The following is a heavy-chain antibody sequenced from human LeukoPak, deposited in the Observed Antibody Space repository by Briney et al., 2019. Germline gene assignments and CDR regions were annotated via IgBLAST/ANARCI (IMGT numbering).Heavy chain of an antibody. CDR2: IIPIFGTA. J-gene: IGHJ4*02. D-gene: IGHD4-17*01. CDR3: ARVGMTTVTTEFDY. Sequence: ASVKVSSKASGGTFSSYAISWVRQAPGQGLEWMGVIIPIFGTANYAQKFQGRVTITADESTSTAYMELSSLRSEDTAVYYCARVGMTTVTTEFDYWGQGTLVTVSS. V-gene: IGHV1-69*13. CDR1: GGTFSSYA.